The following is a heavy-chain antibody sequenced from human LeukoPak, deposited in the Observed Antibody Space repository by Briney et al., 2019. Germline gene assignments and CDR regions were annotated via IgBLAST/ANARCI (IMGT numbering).Heavy chain of an antibody. D-gene: IGHD4-17*01. CDR1: GGSIRSGDCY. CDR2: IYYSGST. J-gene: IGHJ4*02. V-gene: IGHV4-30-4*01. Sequence: SQTLSLTCTVSGGSIRSGDCYWSWIRQPPGKGLEWIGYIYYSGSTYYNPSLKSRVTISVDTSKDQFSLKLSSVTAADTAVYYCARDFYGDYYFDYWGQGTLVTVSS. CDR3: ARDFYGDYYFDY.